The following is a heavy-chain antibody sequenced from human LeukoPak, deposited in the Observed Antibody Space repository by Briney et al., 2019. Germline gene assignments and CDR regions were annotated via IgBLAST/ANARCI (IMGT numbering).Heavy chain of an antibody. CDR1: GYSISSGYY. D-gene: IGHD3-22*01. V-gene: IGHV4-38-2*01. CDR3: AREHYDSSGYPTYFDY. J-gene: IGHJ4*02. Sequence: PSETLSLTCAVSGYSISSGYYWGWIRQPPGKGLEWIGSIYHSGSTYYNPSLKSRVTISVDTSKNQFSLKLSSVTAADTAVYYCAREHYDSSGYPTYFDYWGQGTLVTVSS. CDR2: IYHSGST.